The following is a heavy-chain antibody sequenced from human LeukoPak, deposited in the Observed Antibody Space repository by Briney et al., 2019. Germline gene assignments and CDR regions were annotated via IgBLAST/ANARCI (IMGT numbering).Heavy chain of an antibody. CDR3: ARGLGGRYFDWLSGINYYYYYYMDV. J-gene: IGHJ6*03. D-gene: IGHD3-9*01. V-gene: IGHV3-7*04. Sequence: GGSLRLSCAASRFTFSNYWMSWVRQAPGNGPEWVANIKEDESEKNYVNSVKDRFTISRDNSKNTLYLQMNSLRAEDTAVYYCARGLGGRYFDWLSGINYYYYYYMDVWGKGTTVTVSS. CDR2: IKEDESEK. CDR1: RFTFSNYW.